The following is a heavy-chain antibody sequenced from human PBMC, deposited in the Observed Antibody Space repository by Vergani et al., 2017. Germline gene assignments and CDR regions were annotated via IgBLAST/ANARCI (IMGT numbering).Heavy chain of an antibody. CDR1: GFTVSSNY. CDR2: IYSGGST. D-gene: IGHD3-22*01. J-gene: IGHJ3*02. Sequence: EVQLVESGGGLIQPGGSLRLSCAASGFTVSSNYMSWVRQAPGKGLEWVSVIYSGGSTYYADSVKGRFTISRDNSKNTLYLQMNSLRAEDTAVYYCARDHKDTMIEKRVAFDIWGQGTMVTVSS. V-gene: IGHV3-53*01. CDR3: ARDHKDTMIEKRVAFDI.